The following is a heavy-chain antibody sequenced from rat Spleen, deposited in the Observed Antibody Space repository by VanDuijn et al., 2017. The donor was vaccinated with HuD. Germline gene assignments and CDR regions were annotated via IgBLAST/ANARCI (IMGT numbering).Heavy chain of an antibody. CDR2: ITNASGRT. Sequence: EVQLVESGGGLVQPGGSLKLSCVASGFTFNNYWMTWIRQAPGKGLEWVASITNASGRTYYPDSVKGRFTISRDTAQNTLYLQMDSLRSEDTATYYCARQMGYYFDYWGQGVMVTVSS. CDR1: GFTFNNYW. CDR3: ARQMGYYFDY. J-gene: IGHJ2*01. D-gene: IGHD1-7*01. V-gene: IGHV5-31*01.